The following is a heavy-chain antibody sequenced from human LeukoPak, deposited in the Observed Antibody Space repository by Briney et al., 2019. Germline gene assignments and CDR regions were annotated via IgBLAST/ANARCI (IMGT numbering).Heavy chain of an antibody. CDR1: GFTFDDYG. Sequence: PGGSLRLSCAASGFTFDDYGMSWVRQAPGKGLEWVSGINWNGGSTGYADSVKGRFTISRDNAKNSLYLQMNSLRAEDTAVYYCARDAHYYDSSGRYYFDYWGQGTLVTVSS. J-gene: IGHJ4*02. CDR2: INWNGGST. D-gene: IGHD3-22*01. V-gene: IGHV3-20*04. CDR3: ARDAHYYDSSGRYYFDY.